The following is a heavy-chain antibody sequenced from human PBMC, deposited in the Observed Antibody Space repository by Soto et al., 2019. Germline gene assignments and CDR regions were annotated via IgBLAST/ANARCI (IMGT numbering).Heavy chain of an antibody. J-gene: IGHJ3*02. CDR1: GVSVSSGDYY. V-gene: IGHV4-30-4*01. Sequence: LSLTCTVSGVSVSSGDYYWSWIRQPPGKGLEWIGYIYYTGRTYYNPSLKSRVIISVDTSKNQFSLKLSSVTAAEKAVYYCARAHYDILTGYPTHAFVIWGQGTMLTVSS. CDR2: IYYTGRT. CDR3: ARAHYDILTGYPTHAFVI. D-gene: IGHD3-9*01.